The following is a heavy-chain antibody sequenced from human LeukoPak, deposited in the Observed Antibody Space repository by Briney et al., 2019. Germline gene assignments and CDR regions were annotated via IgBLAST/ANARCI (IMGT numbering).Heavy chain of an antibody. J-gene: IGHJ4*02. V-gene: IGHV3-21*01. CDR3: ARDGSGSYYY. D-gene: IGHD1-26*01. CDR1: GFTFSDYA. Sequence: NPGGSLRLSCAASGFTFSDYAMSWVRQAPGKGLEWVSSISSSSSYIYYADSVKGRFTISRDNAKNSLYLQMNSLRAEDTAVYYCARDGSGSYYYWGQGTLVTVSS. CDR2: ISSSSSYI.